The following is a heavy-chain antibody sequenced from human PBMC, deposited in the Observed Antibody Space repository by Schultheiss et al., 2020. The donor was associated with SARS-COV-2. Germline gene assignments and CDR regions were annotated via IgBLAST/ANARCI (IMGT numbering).Heavy chain of an antibody. CDR2: IYHSGST. CDR1: GGSISSSNW. D-gene: IGHD3-10*01. J-gene: IGHJ6*02. CDR3: ARIGELWENYYYYGMDV. Sequence: SETLSLTCAVSGGSISSSNWWSWVRQPPGKGLEWIGEIYHSGSTNYNPSLKSRVTISVDKSKNQFSLKLSSVTAADTAVYYCARIGELWENYYYYGMDVWGQGTTVTVSS. V-gene: IGHV4-4*02.